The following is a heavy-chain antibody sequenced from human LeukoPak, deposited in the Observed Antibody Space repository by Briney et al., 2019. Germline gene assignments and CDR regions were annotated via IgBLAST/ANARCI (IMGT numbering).Heavy chain of an antibody. CDR3: ATDIAAPMVMYGY. CDR1: GGTFSSYA. Sequence: ASVKVSCKASGGTFSSYAISWVRQAPGKGLEWMGGFDPEDGETIYAQKFQGRVTMTEDTSTDTAYMELSSLRSEDTAVYYCATDIAAPMVMYGYWGQGTLVTVSS. CDR2: FDPEDGET. D-gene: IGHD5-18*01. V-gene: IGHV1-24*01. J-gene: IGHJ4*02.